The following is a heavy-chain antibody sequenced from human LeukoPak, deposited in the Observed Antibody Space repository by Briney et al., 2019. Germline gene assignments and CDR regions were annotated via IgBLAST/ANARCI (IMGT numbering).Heavy chain of an antibody. V-gene: IGHV3-49*04. D-gene: IGHD4-17*01. CDR2: IRRKGYDRTT. J-gene: IGHJ4*02. Sequence: GGSLRLSCTPSGFTFGDYAMSWVRQAPGKGLEWVGFIRRKGYDRTTQYAASVKGRFTISRDDSKSIAYLQMSSLKTEDTAVYYCTRHMTTVTPYYFDYWGQGTLVTVSS. CDR3: TRHMTTVTPYYFDY. CDR1: GFTFGDYA.